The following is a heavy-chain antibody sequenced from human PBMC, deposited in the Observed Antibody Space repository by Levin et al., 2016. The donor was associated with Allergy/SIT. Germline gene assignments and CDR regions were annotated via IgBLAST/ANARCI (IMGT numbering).Heavy chain of an antibody. CDR2: IIPIFDAA. CDR3: ARSDILTAIRYYGLDV. V-gene: IGHV1-69*01. D-gene: IGHD3-9*01. J-gene: IGHJ6*02. Sequence: WVRQAPGQGLEWMGGIIPIFDAANYAQKFQGRVTITADESTSTAYMDLSSLRSEDTAVYYCARSDILTAIRYYGLDVWGQGTTVTVSS.